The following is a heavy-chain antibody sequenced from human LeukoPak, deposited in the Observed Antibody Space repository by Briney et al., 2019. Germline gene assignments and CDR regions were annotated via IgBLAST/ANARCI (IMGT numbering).Heavy chain of an antibody. CDR2: INPNSGGT. D-gene: IGHD3-22*01. CDR3: AGDSSGYYTIDY. Sequence: ASVKVSCKASGYTFTGYYMHWVRQAPGQVLGWMGWINPNSGGTNYAQKFQGRVTMTRDTSISTAYMELSRLRSDDTAVYYCAGDSSGYYTIDYWGQGTLDTVSS. CDR1: GYTFTGYY. J-gene: IGHJ4*02. V-gene: IGHV1-2*02.